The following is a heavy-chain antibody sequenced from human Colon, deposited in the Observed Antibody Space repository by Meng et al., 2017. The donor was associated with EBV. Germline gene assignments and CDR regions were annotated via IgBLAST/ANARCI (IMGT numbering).Heavy chain of an antibody. V-gene: IGHV4-34*01. D-gene: IGHD6-19*01. CDR2: INHSGST. J-gene: IGHJ4*02. CDR1: GGSFSGHY. CDR3: ARLYPPDQWLLTSDTSEY. Sequence: LQQWGAGPFEPSENLSLTCAGDGGSFSGHYLTWIRQPPGKRLEWIGEINHSGSTNYNPSLKNRVTISTDTSKNQFSLKVKSVTAADTAVYFCARLYPPDQWLLTSDTSEYWGQGTLVTVSS.